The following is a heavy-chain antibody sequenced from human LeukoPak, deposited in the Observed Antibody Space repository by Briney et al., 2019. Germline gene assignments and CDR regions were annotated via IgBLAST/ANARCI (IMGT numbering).Heavy chain of an antibody. CDR1: GFTFSSYG. CDR2: ISYDGSNK. Sequence: PGGSLRLSCAASGFTFSSYGMHWVRQAPGKGLEWVAVISYDGSNKYYADSVKGRFTISRDNSKNTLYLQMNSLRAEDTAVYYCAKDLSYYDSSGYADYWGQGTLVTVSS. CDR3: AKDLSYYDSSGYADY. J-gene: IGHJ4*02. D-gene: IGHD3-22*01. V-gene: IGHV3-30*18.